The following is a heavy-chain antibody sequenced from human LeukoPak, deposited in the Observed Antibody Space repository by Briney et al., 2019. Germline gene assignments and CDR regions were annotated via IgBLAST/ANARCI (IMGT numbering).Heavy chain of an antibody. J-gene: IGHJ4*02. CDR2: INHSGST. CDR3: TSSFLGYCSGGSCYPNY. D-gene: IGHD2-15*01. V-gene: IGHV4-34*01. CDR1: GGSFSGYY. Sequence: PSETLSLTCAVYGGSFSGYYWSWIRQPPGKGLEWIGEINHSGSTNYNPSLKSRVTISADTSKNQFSLKVRSVTAADTAAYYCTSSFLGYCSGGSCYPNYWGQGTLVTVSS.